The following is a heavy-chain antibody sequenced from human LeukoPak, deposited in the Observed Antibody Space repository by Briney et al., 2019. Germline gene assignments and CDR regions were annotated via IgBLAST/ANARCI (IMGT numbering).Heavy chain of an antibody. CDR1: GFTFSSYG. CDR2: ISYDGSNK. Sequence: GGSLRLSCAASGFTFSSYGMHWVRQAPGKGLEGGAVISYDGSNKYYADSVKGRFTISRDNSKTTLYLQMNSLRAEDTAVYYCAKGRDGDYWGQGTLVTVSS. J-gene: IGHJ4*02. D-gene: IGHD6-6*01. CDR3: AKGRDGDY. V-gene: IGHV3-30*18.